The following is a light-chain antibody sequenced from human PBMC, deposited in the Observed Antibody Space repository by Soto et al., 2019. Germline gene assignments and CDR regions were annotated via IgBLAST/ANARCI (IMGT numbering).Light chain of an antibody. V-gene: IGKV3-11*01. Sequence: EIVLTQSPATLSVSPGEGATLSCRASQSISIYLAWYQQKPGQAPRLLIYDASNRATGIPARFSGSGSGTDFTLTISRLEPEDFAVYYCQQRSNWPLTFGQGTRLEIK. CDR2: DAS. CDR1: QSISIY. CDR3: QQRSNWPLT. J-gene: IGKJ5*01.